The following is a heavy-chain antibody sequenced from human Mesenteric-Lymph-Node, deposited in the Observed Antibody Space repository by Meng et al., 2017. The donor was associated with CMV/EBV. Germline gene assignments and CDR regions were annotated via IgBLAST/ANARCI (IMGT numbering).Heavy chain of an antibody. CDR3: ARGTIFGVVTPFDY. V-gene: IGHV1-69*10. CDR2: ILPILGIA. Sequence: SVKVSCKASGGSFSSHAISWVRQAPGEGLEWMGGILPILGIANSAQKFQDRVTITADKSTNTAYMELTSLRYEDTAVYYCARGTIFGVVTPFDYWGQGTLVTVSS. CDR1: GGSFSSHA. D-gene: IGHD3-3*01. J-gene: IGHJ4*02.